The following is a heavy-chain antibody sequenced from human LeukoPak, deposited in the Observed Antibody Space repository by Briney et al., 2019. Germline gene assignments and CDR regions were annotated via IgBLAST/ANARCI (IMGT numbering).Heavy chain of an antibody. CDR3: ARQSRVYGSGSYPSYYFDY. V-gene: IGHV1-2*04. J-gene: IGHJ4*02. Sequence: ASVKVSCKASGYTFTSYGISWVRQAPGQGLEWMGWINPNSGGTNYAQRFQGWVTMTRDTSISTAYMELSRLRSDDTAVYYCARQSRVYGSGSYPSYYFDYWGQGTLVTVSS. CDR2: INPNSGGT. CDR1: GYTFTSYG. D-gene: IGHD3-10*01.